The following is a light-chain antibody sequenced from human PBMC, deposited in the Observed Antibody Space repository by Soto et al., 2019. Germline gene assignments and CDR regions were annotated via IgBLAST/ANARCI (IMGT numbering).Light chain of an antibody. Sequence: DIVMTQSPDSLAVSLGERATINCKSSQSVLYSSNNKNDLGWYQQKPGQPPKLLIYWASTRESGVPDRFSGSGSGTDFTLTINSLLAEDVAVYYCQQYYSPPYTFGQGTTLEIK. CDR2: WAS. J-gene: IGKJ2*01. CDR3: QQYYSPPYT. CDR1: QSVLYSSNNKND. V-gene: IGKV4-1*01.